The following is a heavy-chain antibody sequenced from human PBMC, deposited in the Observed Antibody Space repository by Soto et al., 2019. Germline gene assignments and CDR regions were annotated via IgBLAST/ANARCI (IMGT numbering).Heavy chain of an antibody. Sequence: GGSLRLSCAASGFTFSSYGMHWVRQAPGKGLEWVAVIWYDGSNKYYADSVKGRFTISRDNSKNTLYLQMNSLRAEDTAVYYCARERHEGGYNSGTPDYWGQGTLVTVSS. J-gene: IGHJ4*02. CDR1: GFTFSSYG. D-gene: IGHD5-12*01. CDR3: ARERHEGGYNSGTPDY. CDR2: IWYDGSNK. V-gene: IGHV3-33*01.